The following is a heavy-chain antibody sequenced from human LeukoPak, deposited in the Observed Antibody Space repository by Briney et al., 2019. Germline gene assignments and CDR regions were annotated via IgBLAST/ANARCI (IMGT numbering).Heavy chain of an antibody. CDR1: GFTFSDYY. D-gene: IGHD2-2*01. V-gene: IGHV3-11*04. CDR3: ARDGVYCSSTSCYEDY. J-gene: IGHJ4*02. CDR2: ISSSGSTI. Sequence: GGSLRLSCSTPGFTFSDYYMSWIRQAPGKGLEWVSYISSSGSTIYYADSVKGRFTISRDNDKISVYVQMNSLRDEDTAVYYCARDGVYCSSTSCYEDYWGQGTLVTVSS.